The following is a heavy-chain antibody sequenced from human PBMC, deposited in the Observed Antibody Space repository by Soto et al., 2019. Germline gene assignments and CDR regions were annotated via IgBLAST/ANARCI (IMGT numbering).Heavy chain of an antibody. D-gene: IGHD6-13*01. J-gene: IGHJ4*02. CDR1: GFTFSSYA. Sequence: QVQLVESGGGVVQPGRSLRLSCAASGFTFSSYAMHWVRQAPGKGLEWVVVISYDGSNKYYADSVKGRFTISRDNSKNTLYLQMNSLRAEDTAVYYCARPPEPYSSSWYYFDYWGQGTLVTVSS. CDR3: ARPPEPYSSSWYYFDY. V-gene: IGHV3-30-3*01. CDR2: ISYDGSNK.